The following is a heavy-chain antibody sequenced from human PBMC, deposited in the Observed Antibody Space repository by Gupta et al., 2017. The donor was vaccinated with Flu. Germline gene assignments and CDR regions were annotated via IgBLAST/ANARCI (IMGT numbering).Heavy chain of an antibody. CDR3: ATNDDIAGGHLDI. Sequence: EVQLVESGVGLVQPGRSLRLSCAASGFTFDEYAMHWVRQAPGKGLEWVSGISWNSGSIGYADSVKGRFTISRDNAKNSLYLQMNSLRAEDTALYYCATNDDIAGGHLDIWGQGTMVTVSS. CDR2: ISWNSGSI. CDR1: GFTFDEYA. J-gene: IGHJ3*02. D-gene: IGHD3-9*01. V-gene: IGHV3-9*01.